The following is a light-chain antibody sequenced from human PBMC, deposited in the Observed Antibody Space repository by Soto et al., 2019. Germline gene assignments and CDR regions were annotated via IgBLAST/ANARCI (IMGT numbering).Light chain of an antibody. CDR3: AAWDDSLNARGV. J-gene: IGLJ3*02. V-gene: IGLV1-44*01. CDR2: TDN. Sequence: QSVLTEPPSASGTPGQRVTISCSGSRSNIGSNAVSWYQQLPGTAPKLLIYTDNQRPSGFPDRFSASKSGTSDSLSISGLQSEDESEYYCAAWDDSLNARGVFGGGTKLTVL. CDR1: RSNIGSNA.